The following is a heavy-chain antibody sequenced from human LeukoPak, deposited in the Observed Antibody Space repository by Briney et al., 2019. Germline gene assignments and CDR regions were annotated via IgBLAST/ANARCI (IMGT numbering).Heavy chain of an antibody. CDR3: ARGSPYYYDSSGHLDY. J-gene: IGHJ4*02. D-gene: IGHD3-22*01. CDR1: GYTFTGYY. CDR2: INPNSGGT. V-gene: IGHV1-2*02. Sequence: ASVKVSCKASGYTFTGYYMHWVRQAPGQGLEWMGWINPNSGGTNYAQKFQGRVTMTRDTSISTAYMELSRLRSDDTAVYYCARGSPYYYDSSGHLDYWGQGTLVTVSS.